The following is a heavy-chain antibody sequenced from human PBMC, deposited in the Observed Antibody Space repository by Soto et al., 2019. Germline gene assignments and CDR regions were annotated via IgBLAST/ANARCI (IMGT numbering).Heavy chain of an antibody. D-gene: IGHD2-21*02. Sequence: SETLSLTCTISGVSIRGFYWGWIRQPPGKGLEWIGNIYYSGSANYDPSLRSRVTISLNTSKNQFSLNLNSVTAADTAIYYCARWTYCGGDCYWLDFWGQGTLVTVS. J-gene: IGHJ4*02. CDR3: ARWTYCGGDCYWLDF. V-gene: IGHV4-59*01. CDR2: IYYSGSA. CDR1: GVSIRGFY.